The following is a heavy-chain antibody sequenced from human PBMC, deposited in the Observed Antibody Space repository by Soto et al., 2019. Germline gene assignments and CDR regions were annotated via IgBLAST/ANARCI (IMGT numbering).Heavy chain of an antibody. J-gene: IGHJ4*02. Sequence: QSLTCTVSGGSVSSGSYYWSWIRHPPGKGLEWLGHVYYSGSTDNNPSLKRRVTMSVDTSKNQFSLRLSSVTGADTAMYYCARDKGRLGYFDYWGQGTLVTVSS. D-gene: IGHD6-19*01. CDR1: GGSVSSGSYY. CDR2: VYYSGST. V-gene: IGHV4-61*01. CDR3: ARDKGRLGYFDY.